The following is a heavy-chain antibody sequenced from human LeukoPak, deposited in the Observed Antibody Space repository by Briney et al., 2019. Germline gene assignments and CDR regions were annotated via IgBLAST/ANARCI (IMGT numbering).Heavy chain of an antibody. CDR3: AKGFGTTVTYFDY. CDR1: AFTLSIYV. D-gene: IGHD4-17*01. V-gene: IGHV3-23*01. Sequence: PSGGSLRLSCAASAFTLSIYVMGWVRQAPGKGLEWVSAISGSGGSTYYADSVKGRLTISRDNSKNTLYLQMNSLRAEDTAVYYCAKGFGTTVTYFDYWGQGTLVTVSS. CDR2: ISGSGGST. J-gene: IGHJ4*02.